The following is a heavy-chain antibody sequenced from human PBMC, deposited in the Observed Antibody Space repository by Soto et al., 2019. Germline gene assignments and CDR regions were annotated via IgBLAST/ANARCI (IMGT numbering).Heavy chain of an antibody. J-gene: IGHJ5*02. V-gene: IGHV3-33*01. CDR3: ARDNSSSWYGQTNWFDP. CDR2: IWYDGSNK. Sequence: QVQLVESGGGVVQPGRSLRLSCAASGFTFSRYGMHWGRQAPGKGLEWVAVIWYDGSNKYYADSVKGRFTISRDNSKNTLYLQMNSLRAEDTAVYYCARDNSSSWYGQTNWFDPWGQGTLVTVSS. D-gene: IGHD6-13*01. CDR1: GFTFSRYG.